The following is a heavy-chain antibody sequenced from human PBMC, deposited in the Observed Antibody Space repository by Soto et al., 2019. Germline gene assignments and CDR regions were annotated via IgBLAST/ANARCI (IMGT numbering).Heavy chain of an antibody. CDR3: ASDFRATGAFDI. CDR2: IYYTGST. Sequence: SETLSLTCTVSGVSVSSYYWSWIRQPPGKGLEWIGYIYYTGSTNYNPSLKSRITISLDTSKNQFSLKLSSVTAADTALYYCASDFRATGAFDIWGQGTMVTVSS. CDR1: GVSVSSYY. J-gene: IGHJ3*02. V-gene: IGHV4-59*02.